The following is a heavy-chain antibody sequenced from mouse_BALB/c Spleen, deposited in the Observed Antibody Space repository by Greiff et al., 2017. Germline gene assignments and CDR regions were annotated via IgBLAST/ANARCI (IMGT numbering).Heavy chain of an antibody. CDR3: ARYYGSSSPLDY. CDR1: GYTFTDYA. Sequence: QVQLQQSGAELVRPGVSVKISCKGSGYTFTDYAMHWVKQSHAKSLEWIGVISTYYGDASYNQKFKGKATMTVDKSSSTAYMQLSSLTSEDSAVYYCARYYGSSSPLDYWGQGTTLTVSS. V-gene: IGHV1S137*01. CDR2: ISTYYGDA. J-gene: IGHJ2*01. D-gene: IGHD1-1*01.